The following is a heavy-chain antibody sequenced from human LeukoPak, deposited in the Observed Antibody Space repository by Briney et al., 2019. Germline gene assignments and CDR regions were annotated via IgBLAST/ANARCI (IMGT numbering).Heavy chain of an antibody. D-gene: IGHD5-18*01. CDR1: GFTFSSYG. J-gene: IGHJ4*02. V-gene: IGHV3-23*01. CDR3: AKGQSGYSYGYRDY. Sequence: GSLRLSCAASGFTFSSYGMSWVRQAPGKGLEWVSAISGSGGSTYYADSVKGRFTISRDNSKNTLYLQMNSLRAEDTAVYYCAKGQSGYSYGYRDYWGQGTLATVSS. CDR2: ISGSGGST.